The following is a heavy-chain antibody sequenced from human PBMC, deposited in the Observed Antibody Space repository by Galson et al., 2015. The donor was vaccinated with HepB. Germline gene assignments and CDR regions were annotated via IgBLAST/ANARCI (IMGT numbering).Heavy chain of an antibody. J-gene: IGHJ6*03. CDR1: GFTFSNAW. D-gene: IGHD2-2*01. CDR2: IKSKTDGGTT. V-gene: IGHV3-15*07. Sequence: SLRLSCAASGFTFSNAWMNWVRQAPGKRLEWVGRIKSKTDGGTTDYAAPVKGRFTISRDDSKNTLYLQMNSLKTEDTAVYYCTTRYCSSTSCYGDSYYYYYMDVWGKGTTVTVSS. CDR3: TTRYCSSTSCYGDSYYYYYMDV.